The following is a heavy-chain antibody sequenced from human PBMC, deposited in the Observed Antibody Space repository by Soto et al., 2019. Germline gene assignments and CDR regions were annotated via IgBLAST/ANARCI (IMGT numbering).Heavy chain of an antibody. D-gene: IGHD5-12*01. Sequence: SETLYLTCPVSCFSIISGCYYRSLIGQHPGKGLEWIGYIYYSGSTYYNPSLKSRVTISVDTSKNQFSLKLSSVTAADTAVYYCARDKGSGYNYFGYWGQGTLITVS. CDR3: ARDKGSGYNYFGY. J-gene: IGHJ4*02. CDR1: CFSIISGCYY. V-gene: IGHV4-31*03. CDR2: IYYSGST.